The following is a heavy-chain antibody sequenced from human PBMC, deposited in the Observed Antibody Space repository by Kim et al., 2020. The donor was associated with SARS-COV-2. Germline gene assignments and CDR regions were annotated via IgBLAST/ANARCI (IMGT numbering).Heavy chain of an antibody. J-gene: IGHJ3*01. V-gene: IGHV3-7*03. Sequence: GGSLRLSCAASGFTFSSFCMSWVRQAPGKGLEWVSNITHNGSETYYADSVKGRFTISTDNAKNPLYLQMNSLRAEDTAVYYCAREDRRFTPVRGGTAAF. D-gene: IGHD3-10*01. CDR2: ITHNGSET. CDR1: GFTFSSFC. CDR3: AREDRRFTPVRGGTAAF.